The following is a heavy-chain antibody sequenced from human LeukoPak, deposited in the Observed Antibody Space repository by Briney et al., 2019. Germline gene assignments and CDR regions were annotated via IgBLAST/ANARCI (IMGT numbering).Heavy chain of an antibody. D-gene: IGHD6-13*01. V-gene: IGHV1-69*04. Sequence: GASVKVSCKASGGTFSSYAISWVRQAPGQGLEWMGRIIPILGIANYAQKFQGRVTITADKSTSTAYMELSSLRSEDTAVYYCARDLRSSSWYSDYWGQGTLVTVSS. CDR1: GGTFSSYA. CDR3: ARDLRSSSWYSDY. J-gene: IGHJ4*02. CDR2: IIPILGIA.